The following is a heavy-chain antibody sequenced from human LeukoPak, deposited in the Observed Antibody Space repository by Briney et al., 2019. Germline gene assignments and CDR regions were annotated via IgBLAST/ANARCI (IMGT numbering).Heavy chain of an antibody. CDR2: IYHSGST. Sequence: SETLSLTCAVSGGSISSSNWWSWVRQPPGKGLEWIGEIYHSGSTNYNPSLKSRVAISVDKSKNQFSLKLSSVTAADTAVYYCARDLMGIAVAVGSVYFDYWGQGTLVTVSS. J-gene: IGHJ4*02. CDR1: GGSISSSNW. CDR3: ARDLMGIAVAVGSVYFDY. V-gene: IGHV4-4*02. D-gene: IGHD6-19*01.